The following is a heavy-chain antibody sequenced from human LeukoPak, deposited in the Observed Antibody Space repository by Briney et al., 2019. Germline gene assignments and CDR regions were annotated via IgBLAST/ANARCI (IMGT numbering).Heavy chain of an antibody. CDR1: GFTFSSYW. CDR3: ASIVVVIGTRSFDY. CDR2: INQDGSEK. J-gene: IGHJ4*02. Sequence: GGSLRLSCAASGFTFSSYWMSWVRQAPGKGLEWVANINQDGSEKYYVDSVKGRFTISRDNAKNSLYLQMNSLRAEDTAVYYCASIVVVIGTRSFDYWGQGSLVSVSS. V-gene: IGHV3-7*01. D-gene: IGHD2-15*01.